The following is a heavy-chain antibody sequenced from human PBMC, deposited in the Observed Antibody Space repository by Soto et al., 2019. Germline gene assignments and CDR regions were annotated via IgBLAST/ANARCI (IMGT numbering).Heavy chain of an antibody. CDR3: ARRGKQQLDDNWFDP. V-gene: IGHV4-39*01. D-gene: IGHD6-13*01. CDR2: IYYSGST. CDR1: GGSISSSSYY. Sequence: SETLSLTCTVSGGSISSSSYYWGWIRQPPGKGLEWIGSIYYSGSTYYNPSLKSRVTISVDTSKNQFSLKLSSVTAADTAVYYCARRGKQQLDDNWFDPWGQGTLVTVSS. J-gene: IGHJ5*02.